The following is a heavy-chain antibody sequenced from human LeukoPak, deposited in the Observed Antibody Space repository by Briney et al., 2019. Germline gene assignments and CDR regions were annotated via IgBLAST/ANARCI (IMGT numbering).Heavy chain of an antibody. CDR1: GFTFRDHH. CDR2: TRSKPNSCTT. D-gene: IGHD6-13*01. CDR3: VRVVTPVSGWYHFDY. V-gene: IGHV3-72*01. J-gene: IGHJ4*02. Sequence: GSLRLSCAASGFTFRDHHIDWVRQAPGKGLEWVGRSRTRSKPNSCTTEFAASFEGRFILSRDESKNTLYLQMSSLNPEDTAVYFCVRVVTPVSGWYHFDYWGQGTLVAVSS.